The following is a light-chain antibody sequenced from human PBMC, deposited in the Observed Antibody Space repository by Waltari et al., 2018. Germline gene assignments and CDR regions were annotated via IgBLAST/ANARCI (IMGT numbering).Light chain of an antibody. CDR1: SSNLGSHY. J-gene: IGLJ2*01. CDR2: TDN. CDR3: AAWDDSLSGHVV. Sequence: QSVLTQPPSASGTPGQRVTIPCSGSSSNLGSHYVYWYQHLPGTAPKLLIYTDNQRPSGVPDRFSGSKSGTSASLAISGLRSEDEGDYYCAAWDDSLSGHVVFGGGTKLTVL. V-gene: IGLV1-47*02.